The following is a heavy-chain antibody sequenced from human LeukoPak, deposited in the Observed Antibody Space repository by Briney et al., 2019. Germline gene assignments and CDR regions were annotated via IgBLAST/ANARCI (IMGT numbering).Heavy chain of an antibody. CDR2: IKEDGSEK. CDR1: GFTFSNYW. V-gene: IGHV3-7*01. CDR3: ARDPSLYYYYYYMDV. Sequence: PGGSLRLSCAVSGFTFSNYWMTWVRQTPGKGLEWVANIKEDGSEKYYVDSVRGRFTISRDNAKNSLFLQMNSLRAEDTAVYYCARDPSLYYYYYYMDVWGKGTTVTVSS. J-gene: IGHJ6*03.